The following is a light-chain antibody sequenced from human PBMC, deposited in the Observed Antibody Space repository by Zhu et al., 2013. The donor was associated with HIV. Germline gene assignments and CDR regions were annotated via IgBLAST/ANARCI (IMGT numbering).Light chain of an antibody. CDR2: DAS. CDR1: QSVSGRY. CDR3: HQYGNSPFT. V-gene: IGKV3D-20*01. Sequence: EIVMTQSPATLSVSPGERATLSCRASQSVSGRYLGWYQQQPGQAPRLLIYDASSRATGIPDRFSGSGSGTDFTLTISRLEPEDFAVYYCHQYGNSPFTFGPGTKVDIK. J-gene: IGKJ3*01.